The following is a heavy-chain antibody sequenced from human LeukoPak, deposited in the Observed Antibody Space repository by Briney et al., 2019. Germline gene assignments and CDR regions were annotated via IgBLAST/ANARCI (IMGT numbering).Heavy chain of an antibody. D-gene: IGHD3-22*01. CDR3: ARGGVRRYYYDSSGYEYWFDP. V-gene: IGHV4-34*01. CDR2: INHSGST. Sequence: PSETLSLTCAVYGVSFSGYYWSWIRQPPGKGLEWIGEINHSGSTNYNPSLKSRVTISVDTSKNQFSLKLSPVTATDTAVYYCARGGVRRYYYDSSGYEYWFDPWGQGTLVTVSS. J-gene: IGHJ5*02. CDR1: GVSFSGYY.